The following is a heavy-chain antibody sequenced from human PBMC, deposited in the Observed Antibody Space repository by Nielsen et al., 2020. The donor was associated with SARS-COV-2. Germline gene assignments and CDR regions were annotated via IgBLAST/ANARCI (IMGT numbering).Heavy chain of an antibody. CDR1: GFSLSTSGVG. CDR2: VYWDEDK. Sequence: SGPTLAKLTQILTLTCTLSGFSLSTSGVGMGWIRQPPGKALEWLAVVYWDEDKSYSPSLKSRLSITKDTSKSQVVLTMTNMDPVDTATYYCAHRGRGNWNPWSFGMDVWGQGTTVTVSS. V-gene: IGHV2-5*02. J-gene: IGHJ6*02. CDR3: AHRGRGNWNPWSFGMDV. D-gene: IGHD1-20*01.